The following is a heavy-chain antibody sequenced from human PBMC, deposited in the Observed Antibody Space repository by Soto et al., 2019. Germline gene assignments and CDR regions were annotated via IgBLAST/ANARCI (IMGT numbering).Heavy chain of an antibody. V-gene: IGHV4-30-4*01. J-gene: IGHJ4*02. CDR1: GGSISSGDYY. D-gene: IGHD6-13*01. CDR2: IYYSGST. Sequence: QVQLQESGPGLVKPSQTLSLTCTVSGGSISSGDYYWSWIRQPPGKGLEWIGYIYYSGSTYYNPSLKSRVTISVDPSKNQCSLKLSSVTAADTAVYYCARVGSFAAAGYADYWGQGTLVTVSS. CDR3: ARVGSFAAAGYADY.